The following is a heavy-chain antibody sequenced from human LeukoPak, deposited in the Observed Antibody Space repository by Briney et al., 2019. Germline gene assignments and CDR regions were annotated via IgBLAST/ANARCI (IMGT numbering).Heavy chain of an antibody. CDR2: IYSRGNT. Sequence: SETLSLTCTVSGGSISDYYWSWIRQPAGEGLEWIGRIYSRGNTNYNPSLKSRVTMSVDLSKNQFSLRLSSVTAADTAVYYCARVSASSDIYSFSYFDLWGRGTLVTVSS. J-gene: IGHJ2*01. V-gene: IGHV4-4*07. CDR3: ARVSASSDIYSFSYFDL. CDR1: GGSISDYY. D-gene: IGHD6-25*01.